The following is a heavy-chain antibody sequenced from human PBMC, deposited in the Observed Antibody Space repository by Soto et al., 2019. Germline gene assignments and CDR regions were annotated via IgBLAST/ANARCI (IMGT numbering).Heavy chain of an antibody. CDR1: GFSLSTSGVG. CDR2: IYWNDDK. Sequence: ASGPTLVNPTQTLTLTCTFSGFSLSTSGVGVGWIRQPPGKALEWLALIYWNDDKRYSPSLKSRLTITKDTSKNQVVLTMTNMDPVDTATYYCAHRPTIAAHSGIPFDYWGQGTLVTVSS. CDR3: AHRPTIAAHSGIPFDY. J-gene: IGHJ4*02. D-gene: IGHD6-13*01. V-gene: IGHV2-5*01.